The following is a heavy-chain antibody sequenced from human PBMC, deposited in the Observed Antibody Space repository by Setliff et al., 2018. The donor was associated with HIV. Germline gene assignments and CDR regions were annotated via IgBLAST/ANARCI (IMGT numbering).Heavy chain of an antibody. V-gene: IGHV4-34*01. D-gene: IGHD6-13*01. CDR2: INHSGST. J-gene: IGHJ4*02. CDR3: ARIDGEAADTNY. Sequence: SETLSLTCAVYGGSFSGYYWNWIRQSPGKGLEWIGEINHSGSTYYNPSLKGRVTISVDTSKNQFSLKLTSLTAADTAVYYCARIDGEAADTNYWGQGTLVTVSS. CDR1: GGSFSGYY.